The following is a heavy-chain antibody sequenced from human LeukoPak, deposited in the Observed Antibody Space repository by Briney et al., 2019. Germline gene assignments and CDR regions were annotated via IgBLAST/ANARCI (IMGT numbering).Heavy chain of an antibody. CDR1: EFPFSSHW. J-gene: IGHJ4*02. CDR3: ARGIASSRSVAIDL. D-gene: IGHD6-13*01. V-gene: IGHV3-74*01. CDR2: LSGDGSTT. Sequence: GGSLRLSCAASEFPFSSHWMYWVRQAPGKGLVWVARLSGDGSTTRHADSVKGRSTISRDNAKSTLYLQMDSLRVEDTALYYCARGIASSRSVAIDLWGRGTLVVVSS.